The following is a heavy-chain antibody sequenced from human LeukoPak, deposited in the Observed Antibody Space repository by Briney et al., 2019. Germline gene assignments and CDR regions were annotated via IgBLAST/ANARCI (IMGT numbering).Heavy chain of an antibody. CDR2: IYYSGST. CDR1: GGSISSSSYY. J-gene: IGHJ4*02. D-gene: IGHD6-19*01. V-gene: IGHV4-39*07. Sequence: SETLSLTCTVSGGSISSSSYYWGWIRQPPGKGLEWIGSIYYSGSTYYNTPLSSRVTISVDTSKNQFSLKLGSVTAADTAVYYCARVTQQWPHYYFDYWGQGTLVTVSS. CDR3: ARVTQQWPHYYFDY.